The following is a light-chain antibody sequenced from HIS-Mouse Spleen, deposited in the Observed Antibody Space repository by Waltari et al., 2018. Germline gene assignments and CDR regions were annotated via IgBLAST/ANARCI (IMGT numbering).Light chain of an antibody. CDR2: GKN. Sequence: SSELTQDPAESVALGQTVRITCQGDSLRSYYANWYQQKPGQAPVLVIYGKNNRPSGIPDRFSGSSSGNTASLTITGAQAEDEADYYCNSRDSSGNHVVFGGGTKLTVL. CDR1: SLRSYY. V-gene: IGLV3-19*01. J-gene: IGLJ2*01. CDR3: NSRDSSGNHVV.